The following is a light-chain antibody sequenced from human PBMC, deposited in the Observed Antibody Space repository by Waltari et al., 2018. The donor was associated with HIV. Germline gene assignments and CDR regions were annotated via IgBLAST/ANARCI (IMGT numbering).Light chain of an antibody. CDR3: SSYAGSHTLI. Sequence: QSALTQPASVSGSPGPSITISCTGSSGDVGSYNPVSWYQLLPGKVPKLLIYEVSKRPSGVSNRFSGSKSDTTASLTISGLQADDEADYYCSSYAGSHTLIFGGGTKLTVL. V-gene: IGLV2-23*02. J-gene: IGLJ2*01. CDR2: EVS. CDR1: SGDVGSYNP.